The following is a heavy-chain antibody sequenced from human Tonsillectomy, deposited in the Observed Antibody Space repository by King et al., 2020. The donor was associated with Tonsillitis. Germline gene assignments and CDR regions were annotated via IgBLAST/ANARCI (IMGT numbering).Heavy chain of an antibody. CDR2: ISSSSDYI. CDR3: AKDKGATYYDSGRGAFDI. Sequence: VQLVESGGGLVKPGGSLRLACVTSGFSFNNYDMNWVRQAPGKGLEWVSSISSSSDYIYYADSVKGRFTISRDNAWNSLYLQMYSLRAEDTVIYYCAKDKGATYYDSGRGAFDIWGQGTMVTVSS. V-gene: IGHV3-21*01. J-gene: IGHJ3*02. D-gene: IGHD3-22*01. CDR1: GFSFNNYD.